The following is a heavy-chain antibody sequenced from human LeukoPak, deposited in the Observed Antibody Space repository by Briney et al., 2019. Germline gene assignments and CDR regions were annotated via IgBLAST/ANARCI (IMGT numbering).Heavy chain of an antibody. CDR2: INPNSGGT. CDR1: GYTLTSYG. J-gene: IGHJ4*02. V-gene: IGHV1-2*02. CDR3: ARGKSSNWYTFDY. D-gene: IGHD6-13*01. Sequence: GASVKVSCKASGYTLTSYGISWVRQAPGQGLEWMGWINPNSGGTNYAQKFQGRVTMTRDTSINTAYMELSSLRSDDSAVYYCARGKSSNWYTFDYWGQGALVTVSS.